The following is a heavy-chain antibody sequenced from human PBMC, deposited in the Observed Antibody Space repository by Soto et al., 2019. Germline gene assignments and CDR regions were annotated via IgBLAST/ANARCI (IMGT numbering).Heavy chain of an antibody. CDR3: AKDYSQYYDFXSGYYNLYYYYYYGMDV. CDR1: GFTFSSYG. V-gene: IGHV3-30*18. Sequence: GGSLRLSCAASGFTFSSYGMHWVRQAPGKGLAWVAVISYDGSNKYYADSVKGRFTISRDNSKNTLYLQMNSLRAEDTAVYYCAKDYSQYYDFXSGYYNLYYYYYYGMDVWGQGTTVTVSS. J-gene: IGHJ6*02. D-gene: IGHD3-3*01. CDR2: ISYDGSNK.